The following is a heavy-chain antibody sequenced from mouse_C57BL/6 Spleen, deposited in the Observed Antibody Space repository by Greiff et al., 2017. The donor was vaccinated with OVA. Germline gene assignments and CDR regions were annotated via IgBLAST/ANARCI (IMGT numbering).Heavy chain of an antibody. D-gene: IGHD1-2*01. V-gene: IGHV2-9-1*01. CDR2: IWTGGGT. Sequence: VQLQESGPGLVAPSPSLSITCTVSGFSFTSYAISWVRQPPGKGLEWLGVIWTGGGTNYNSALNSRLSISKDNAKSQVFLKMNSLQTDDTARYYCAREGNTARYAMDYWGQGTSVTVSS. CDR3: AREGNTARYAMDY. CDR1: GFSFTSYA. J-gene: IGHJ4*01.